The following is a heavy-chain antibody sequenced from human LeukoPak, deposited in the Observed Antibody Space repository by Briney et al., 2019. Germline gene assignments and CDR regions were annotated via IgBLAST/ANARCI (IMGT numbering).Heavy chain of an antibody. CDR3: ARTGLWYAFDI. CDR2: IYYSGTT. J-gene: IGHJ3*02. Sequence: SETLSLTCTVSGGSISSYYWSWIRQPPGKGLEWIGYIYYSGTTNYSPSLKSRVTISVDTSKNQFSLKLSSVTAADTAVYYCARTGLWYAFDIWGQGTIVTVSS. V-gene: IGHV4-59*01. D-gene: IGHD7-27*01. CDR1: GGSISSYY.